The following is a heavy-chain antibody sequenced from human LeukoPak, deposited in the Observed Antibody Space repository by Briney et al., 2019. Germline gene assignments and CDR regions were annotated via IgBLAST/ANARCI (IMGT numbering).Heavy chain of an antibody. CDR3: ARDNYYDSSGYTHDAFDI. V-gene: IGHV4-59*01. CDR2: IYYSGST. D-gene: IGHD3-22*01. CDR1: GGSISSYY. J-gene: IGHJ3*02. Sequence: SETLSLTCTVSGGSISSYYWSWIRQPPGKGLEWIGYIYYSGSTNYNPSLKSRVTISVGTSKNQFSLKLSSVTAADTAVYYCARDNYYDSSGYTHDAFDIWGQGTMVTVSS.